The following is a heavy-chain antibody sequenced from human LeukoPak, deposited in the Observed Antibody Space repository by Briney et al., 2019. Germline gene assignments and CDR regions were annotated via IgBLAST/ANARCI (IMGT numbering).Heavy chain of an antibody. V-gene: IGHV3-23*01. CDR3: AIGGGLLWMGEFPRFFDS. D-gene: IGHD3-16*01. J-gene: IGHJ4*02. CDR2: ISGGGGST. Sequence: PGGSLRLSCAASGFTFSSYWMSWVRQAPGKGLEWISTISGGGGSTWYTDSVKGRFTISRDSSKNTLYLQMNSLRADDTAVYYCAIGGGLLWMGEFPRFFDSWGQGTLVTVSS. CDR1: GFTFSSYW.